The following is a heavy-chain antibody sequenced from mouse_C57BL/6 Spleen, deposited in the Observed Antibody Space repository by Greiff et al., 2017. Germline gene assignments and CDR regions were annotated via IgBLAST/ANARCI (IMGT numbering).Heavy chain of an antibody. CDR1: GFSFNTYA. D-gene: IGHD2-1*01. CDR3: VRHGNYGGFYAMDY. V-gene: IGHV10-1*01. Sequence: EVKLQESGGGLVQPKGSLKLSCAASGFSFNTYAMNWVRQAPGKGLEWVARIRSKSNNYATYYADSVKDRFTISRDDSESMLYLQMNNLKTEDTAMYYCVRHGNYGGFYAMDYWGQGTSGTVSS. CDR2: IRSKSNNYAT. J-gene: IGHJ4*01.